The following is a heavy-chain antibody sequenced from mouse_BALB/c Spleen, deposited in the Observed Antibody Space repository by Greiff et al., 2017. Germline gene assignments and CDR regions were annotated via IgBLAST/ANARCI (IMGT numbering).Heavy chain of an antibody. CDR2: IDPANGNT. V-gene: IGHV14-3*02. CDR3: ASHDYGSSSWVAY. D-gene: IGHD1-1*01. CDR1: GFNIKDTY. Sequence: EVQLQESGAELVKPGASVKLSCTASGFNIKDTYMHWVKQRPEQGLEWIGRIDPANGNTKYDPKFQGKATITADTSSNTAYLQLSSLTSEDTAVYYGASHDYGSSSWVAYWGQGTLVTVSA. J-gene: IGHJ3*01.